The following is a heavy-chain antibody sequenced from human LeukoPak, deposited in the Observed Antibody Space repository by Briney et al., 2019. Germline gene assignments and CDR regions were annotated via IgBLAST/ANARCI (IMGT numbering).Heavy chain of an antibody. J-gene: IGHJ3*02. CDR3: ANRGHGDSTEAFDI. Sequence: PVGSLRLSCAASGYTFSSDAMRSVREAPGKGLEWGSAIFVSVVITYYADSVKGRFTISRDNSKNTLYLQMNSVRAEDTRVYYCANRGHGDSTEAFDIWGQAKMVTVSS. CDR2: IFVSVVIT. CDR1: GYTFSSDA. V-gene: IGHV3-23*01. D-gene: IGHD4-17*01.